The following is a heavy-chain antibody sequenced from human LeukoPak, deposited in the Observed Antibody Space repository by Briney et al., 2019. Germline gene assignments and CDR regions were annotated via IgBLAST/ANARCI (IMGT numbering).Heavy chain of an antibody. D-gene: IGHD3-22*01. J-gene: IGHJ3*02. Sequence: PSEILSLTCAVSGYSISSGYYWGWIRQPPGKGLEWIGRIYTSGSTDYNPSLKSRVTISLDTSKNQFSLKLSSVTAADTAVYYCARGGYYDSSGSRDAFDIWGQGTMVTVSS. CDR3: ARGGYYDSSGSRDAFDI. CDR1: GYSISSGYY. V-gene: IGHV4-38-2*01. CDR2: IYTSGST.